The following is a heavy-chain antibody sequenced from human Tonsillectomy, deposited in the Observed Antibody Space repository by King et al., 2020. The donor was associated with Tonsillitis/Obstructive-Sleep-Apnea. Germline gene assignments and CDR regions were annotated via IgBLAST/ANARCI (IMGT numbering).Heavy chain of an antibody. CDR2: IIPIFGTA. CDR1: GGTFSSYA. V-gene: IGHV1-69*01. D-gene: IGHD1-26*01. CDR3: ASGVEGGGSYYEGFDY. Sequence: QLVQSGAEVKKPGSSVKVSCKASGGTFSSYAISWVRQAPGQGLEWMGGIIPIFGTANYAQNFQGSVTTTADGSTSTAYMGLSSLRSEDTAVAYCASGVEGGGSYYEGFDYWGQGTLVTVSS. J-gene: IGHJ4*02.